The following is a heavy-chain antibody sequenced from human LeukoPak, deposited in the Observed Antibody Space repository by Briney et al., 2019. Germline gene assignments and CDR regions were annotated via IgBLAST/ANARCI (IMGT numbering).Heavy chain of an antibody. V-gene: IGHV1-2*02. CDR3: ARPYYDSSGLDY. CDR2: INPNSSDT. D-gene: IGHD3-22*01. CDR1: GYTFTAYY. Sequence: GASMKVSCKASGYTFTAYYIHWVRQAPGQGLEWMGRINPNSSDTNYAQKFRGRVTMTRDTSITTAYMEVSRLRSDDTAVYYCARPYYDSSGLDYWGQGTLVTVSS. J-gene: IGHJ4*02.